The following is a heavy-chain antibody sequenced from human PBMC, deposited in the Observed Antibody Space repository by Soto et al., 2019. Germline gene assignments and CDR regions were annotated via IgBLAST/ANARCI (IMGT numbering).Heavy chain of an antibody. D-gene: IGHD2-21*01. J-gene: IGHJ6*02. CDR3: ARAAYLHGLDV. CDR1: GYTFSGHY. Sequence: EVQLVESGGDLVQPGGSLTLSCAVSGYTFSGHYMDWVRQAPGKGLEWVGRSANKADGYTTEYAVSVKGRFTIFRDESESSLYLQMTGLKTEDTAVYYCARAAYLHGLDVWGQGTTVTVSS. CDR2: SANKADGYTT. V-gene: IGHV3-72*01.